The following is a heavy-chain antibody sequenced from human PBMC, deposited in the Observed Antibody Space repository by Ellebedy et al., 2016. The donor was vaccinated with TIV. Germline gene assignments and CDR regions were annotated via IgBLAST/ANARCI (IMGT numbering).Heavy chain of an antibody. D-gene: IGHD5-18*01. Sequence: GESLKISCAASGFTFSTYGMHWVRQAPGKGLQWVAVIWYDGSNKYYADSVKGRFTISRDNSKNTLYLQMNSLRAEDTAVYYCARDRVQLWFDDAFDIWGQGTMVTVSS. CDR1: GFTFSTYG. V-gene: IGHV3-33*01. J-gene: IGHJ3*02. CDR3: ARDRVQLWFDDAFDI. CDR2: IWYDGSNK.